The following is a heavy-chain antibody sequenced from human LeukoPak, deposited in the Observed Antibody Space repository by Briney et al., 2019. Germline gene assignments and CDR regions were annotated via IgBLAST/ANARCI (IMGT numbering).Heavy chain of an antibody. D-gene: IGHD3-10*01. CDR2: FDPEDGET. Sequence: GASVKVSCKVSGYTLTELSMHWVRQAPGKGLEWMGGFDPEDGETIYAQKFQGRVTMTEDTSTDTAYMELSSLRSEDTAVYYCATCPPQSYYGSGGNWFDPWGQGTLVTVSS. CDR1: GYTLTELS. J-gene: IGHJ5*02. CDR3: ATCPPQSYYGSGGNWFDP. V-gene: IGHV1-24*01.